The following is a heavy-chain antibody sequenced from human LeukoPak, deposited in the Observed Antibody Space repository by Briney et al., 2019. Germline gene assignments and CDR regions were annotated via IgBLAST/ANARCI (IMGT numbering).Heavy chain of an antibody. CDR1: GFTFSTYW. CDR2: IKQDGSEK. J-gene: IGHJ4*02. V-gene: IGHV3-7*01. Sequence: PGGSLRLSCAASGFTFSTYWMTWVRQAPGKGLEWVANIKQDGSEKYYMGSVLGRFIISRDNAKNSLYLQMNSLRAEDTAVYYCARDAYGGSYYFDYWGQGTLVTVSS. D-gene: IGHD4-23*01. CDR3: ARDAYGGSYYFDY.